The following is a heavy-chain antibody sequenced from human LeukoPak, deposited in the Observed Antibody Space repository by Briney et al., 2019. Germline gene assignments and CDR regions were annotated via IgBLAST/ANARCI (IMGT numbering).Heavy chain of an antibody. D-gene: IGHD3-10*01. V-gene: IGHV4-39*01. CDR1: GGSISSSSYY. J-gene: IGHJ3*02. CDR2: IYYSGST. Sequence: PSETLSLTCTVSGGSISSSSYYWGWIRQPPGKGLEWIGRIYYSGSTYYNPSLKSQVTISVDTSKNQFFLKVCSVTDADTAVYCCARRELLSTPDAFDIWGQGTMVTVSS. CDR3: ARRELLSTPDAFDI.